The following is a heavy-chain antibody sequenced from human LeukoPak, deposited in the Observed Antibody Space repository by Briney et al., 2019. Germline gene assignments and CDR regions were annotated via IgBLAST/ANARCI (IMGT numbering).Heavy chain of an antibody. CDR3: AREYCTNGVCYKAHDY. V-gene: IGHV1-2*02. D-gene: IGHD2-8*01. CDR1: GYMFTGYY. Sequence: ASVKVSCKASGYMFTGYYMHWVRQAPGQGLEWMGWINPNSGGTNYAQKFQGRVTMTSDTSISTAYMELSSLRSDDTAVYFCAREYCTNGVCYKAHDYWGQGTLVTVSS. CDR2: INPNSGGT. J-gene: IGHJ4*02.